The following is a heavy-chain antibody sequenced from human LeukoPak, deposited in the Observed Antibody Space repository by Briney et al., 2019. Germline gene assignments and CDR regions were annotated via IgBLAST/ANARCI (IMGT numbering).Heavy chain of an antibody. CDR1: GFTVSSNY. V-gene: IGHV3-53*01. Sequence: PGGSLRLSCAASGFTVSSNYMSWVRQAPGKGLEWVSVIYSGGSTYYADSVKGRFTISRDNSKNTLYLQMNSLRAEDTAVYYCARETRPYYYMDVWGKGTTVTISS. CDR2: IYSGGST. CDR3: ARETRPYYYMDV. J-gene: IGHJ6*03.